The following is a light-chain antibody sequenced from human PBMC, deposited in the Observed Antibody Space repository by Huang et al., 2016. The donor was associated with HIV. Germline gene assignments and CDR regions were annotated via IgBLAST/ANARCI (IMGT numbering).Light chain of an antibody. CDR3: HQYNEWPRT. CDR2: GSS. CDR1: QSVNNN. J-gene: IGKJ1*01. V-gene: IGKV3-15*01. Sequence: VMTQSPATLPVSPGARATLSCRARQSVNNNLAWYQKKPGRTPRLGNYGSSTRATDIPARFSGSGSGTNFTLTINSLQSEDFAVYFCHQYNEWPRTFGRGTKVEVK.